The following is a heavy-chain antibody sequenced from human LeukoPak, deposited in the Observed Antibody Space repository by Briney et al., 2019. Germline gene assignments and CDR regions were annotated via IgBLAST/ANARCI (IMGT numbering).Heavy chain of an antibody. Sequence: GSLRVSCAASGFTFSSYAMSWVRQAPGKGMVCVSAISDSPGSTYFADSVKGRFTISIHNSNNTLYLHMTRLRAEDTAVYYCASYYGDSGNYGMDIWGQGTTANDSS. D-gene: IGHD4-17*01. CDR1: GFTFSSYA. CDR2: ISDSPGST. V-gene: IGHV3-23*01. CDR3: ASYYGDSGNYGMDI. J-gene: IGHJ6*02.